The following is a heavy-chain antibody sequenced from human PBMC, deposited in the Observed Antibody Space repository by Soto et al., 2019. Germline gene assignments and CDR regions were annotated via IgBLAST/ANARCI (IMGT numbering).Heavy chain of an antibody. Sequence: EVQLLESGGGLVQPGGSLRLSCAASGFTFSSYAMSWVRQAPGKGLEWVSAISGSGGSTYYADSVKGRFTISRDNSKNSLYLQMNSLRAEDTAVYYCAKAPMIAAAGTYYYYYDMDVWGKGTTVTVSS. J-gene: IGHJ6*03. CDR2: ISGSGGST. D-gene: IGHD6-13*01. CDR1: GFTFSSYA. CDR3: AKAPMIAAAGTYYYYYDMDV. V-gene: IGHV3-23*01.